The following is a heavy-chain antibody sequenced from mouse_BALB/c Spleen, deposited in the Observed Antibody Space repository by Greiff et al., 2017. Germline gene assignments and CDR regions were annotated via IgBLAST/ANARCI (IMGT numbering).Heavy chain of an antibody. D-gene: IGHD4-1*01. CDR1: GFTFSSYT. V-gene: IGHV5-12-2*01. Sequence: EVKLVESGGGLVQPGGSLKLSCAASGFTFSSYTMYWVSQTPEKRLEWVAYISNGGGSTYYPETVKGRFTISRDNAKNTLYLQMVSLKSEDTAMYYCASPNWDGAWFAYWGQGTLVTVSA. J-gene: IGHJ3*01. CDR3: ASPNWDGAWFAY. CDR2: ISNGGGST.